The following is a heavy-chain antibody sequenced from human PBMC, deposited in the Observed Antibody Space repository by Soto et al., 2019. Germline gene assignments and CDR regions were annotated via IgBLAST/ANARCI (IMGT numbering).Heavy chain of an antibody. J-gene: IGHJ4*02. Sequence: VGSLRLSCAASGFTFSSYSMNWVRQAPGKGLEWVSYISSSSSTIYYADSVKGRFTISRDNAKNSLYLQMNSLRDEDTAVYYCARDYYDSSGYSSFDYWGQGTLVTVSS. CDR1: GFTFSSYS. V-gene: IGHV3-48*02. CDR3: ARDYYDSSGYSSFDY. CDR2: ISSSSSTI. D-gene: IGHD3-22*01.